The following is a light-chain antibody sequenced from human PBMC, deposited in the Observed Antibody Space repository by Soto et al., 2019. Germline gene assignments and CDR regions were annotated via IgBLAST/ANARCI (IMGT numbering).Light chain of an antibody. J-gene: IGKJ2*01. Sequence: DIQMTQSPSTVSASVGDGVTITCRASQPISSWLAWFRQGPGKAPELLIYAASTLHSGVPSRFSGSGSGTDFALTISGLQPEDFATYYCQQASSFPHTFGQGTRVDIK. CDR2: AAS. CDR1: QPISSW. CDR3: QQASSFPHT. V-gene: IGKV1-12*01.